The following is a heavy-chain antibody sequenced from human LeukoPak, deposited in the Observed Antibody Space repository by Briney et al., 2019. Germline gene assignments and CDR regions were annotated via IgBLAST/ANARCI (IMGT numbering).Heavy chain of an antibody. CDR1: GFIFSSYA. CDR2: IWSDGSRQ. V-gene: IGHV3-33*01. CDR3: ARGVAQNGNPNYFDP. Sequence: GTSLRLSCAASGFIFSSYAMHWVRQAPGTGLEWVSVIWSDGSRQYYLDSVKGRFTISRDNSKNTLYLQMNSLRAEDTAVYSCARGVAQNGNPNYFDPWGRGTLVTVSS. D-gene: IGHD2-15*01. J-gene: IGHJ5*02.